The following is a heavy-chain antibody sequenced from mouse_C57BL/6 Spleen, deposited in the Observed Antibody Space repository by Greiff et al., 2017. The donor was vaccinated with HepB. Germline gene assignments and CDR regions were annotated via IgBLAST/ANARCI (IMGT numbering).Heavy chain of an antibody. CDR1: GYTFTSYW. J-gene: IGHJ4*01. CDR2: IYPSDSET. CDR3: ARSRSPYAMDY. Sequence: QVQLQQPGAELVRPGSSVKLSSKASGYTFTSYWMDWVKQRPGQGLEWIGNIYPSDSETHYNQKFKDKATLTVDKSSSTAYMQLSSLTSEDSAVYYCARSRSPYAMDYWGQGTSVTVSS. D-gene: IGHD1-1*01. V-gene: IGHV1-61*01.